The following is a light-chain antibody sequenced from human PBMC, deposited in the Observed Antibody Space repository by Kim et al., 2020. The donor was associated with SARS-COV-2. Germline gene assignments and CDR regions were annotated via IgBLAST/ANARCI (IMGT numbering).Light chain of an antibody. V-gene: IGKV3D-15*01. Sequence: SVYPGEKATLSCRASQGVHSNLAWYQQKPGQAPRLLIYGASNRATDIPARFSGSGSGTDFTLTINGLQSEDFAIYYCQQCNNWPRTFGQGTKLEI. CDR3: QQCNNWPRT. CDR2: GAS. J-gene: IGKJ2*02. CDR1: QGVHSN.